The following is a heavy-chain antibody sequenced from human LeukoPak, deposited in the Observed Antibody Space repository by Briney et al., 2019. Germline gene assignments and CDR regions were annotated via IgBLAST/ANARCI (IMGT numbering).Heavy chain of an antibody. J-gene: IGHJ4*02. Sequence: GGSLRLSCAASGFTFSSYGMHWVRQAPGKGLEWVAVIWYDGSNKYYADSVKGRFTISRDNSKNTLYLQMNSLRVEDTAVYFCARDHNYAFDNWGQGTLVIVSS. CDR2: IWYDGSNK. CDR1: GFTFSSYG. D-gene: IGHD1-1*01. V-gene: IGHV3-33*01. CDR3: ARDHNYAFDN.